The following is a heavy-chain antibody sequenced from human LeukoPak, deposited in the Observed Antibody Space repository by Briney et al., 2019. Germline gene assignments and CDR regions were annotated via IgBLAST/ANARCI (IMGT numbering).Heavy chain of an antibody. CDR3: ARVASRTSWQSFFDY. CDR2: IYYSGST. D-gene: IGHD1-7*01. J-gene: IGHJ4*01. CDR1: GEPMTHYY. V-gene: IGHV4-59*08. Sequence: SETLSLTCTVSGEPMTHYYWTWIRQSPRKGLEWIGYIYYSGSTTYNPSLKSRVAISVDTSKNQLSLKVSSVTAADSGVYYCARVASRTSWQSFFDYWGHGALVTVPS.